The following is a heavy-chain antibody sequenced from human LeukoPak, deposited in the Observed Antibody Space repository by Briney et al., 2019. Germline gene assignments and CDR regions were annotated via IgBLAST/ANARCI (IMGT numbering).Heavy chain of an antibody. CDR1: GINFDDYS. J-gene: IGHJ4*02. CDR2: IRPTSHGSTT. D-gene: IGHD3-10*01. CDR3: SPRRFGPLAAGYY. V-gene: IGHV3-49*01. Sequence: GRPLTLFCTASGINFDDYSVSWLRQAPANRLQRVRFIRPTSHGSTTDFAASVKGRFSISKDGSKTVAYLQMNSLEPEDTAVYYCSPRRFGPLAAGYYWGQGTLVTVSS.